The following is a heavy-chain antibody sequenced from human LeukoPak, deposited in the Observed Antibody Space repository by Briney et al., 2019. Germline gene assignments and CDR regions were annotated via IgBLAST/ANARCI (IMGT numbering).Heavy chain of an antibody. J-gene: IGHJ4*02. Sequence: GGSLRLSCSASGFTFSSYAMHWVRLAPGKGLEYVSAIGRTGGSTFYADSVKGRFTISRDNSKNTLYLQMSSLRAEDTAVYYCARDRYSNAFDYWGQGTLVTVSS. CDR2: IGRTGGST. CDR1: GFTFSSYA. V-gene: IGHV3-64D*06. CDR3: ARDRYSNAFDY. D-gene: IGHD4-11*01.